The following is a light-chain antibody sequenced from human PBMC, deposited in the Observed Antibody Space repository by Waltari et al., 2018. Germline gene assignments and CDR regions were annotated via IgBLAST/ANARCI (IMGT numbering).Light chain of an antibody. CDR2: KDN. J-gene: IGLJ3*02. V-gene: IGLV3-25*03. CDR1: AMPKQY. Sequence: SYELTQPPSVSVSPGQTARITCSGDAMPKQYAHWYQQKPGQAPVLIIDKDNERPSGIPERFSGSTSGTTVTLTISGGQAEDEAEYYCQSSDSIETWVFGGGTKLTVL. CDR3: QSSDSIETWV.